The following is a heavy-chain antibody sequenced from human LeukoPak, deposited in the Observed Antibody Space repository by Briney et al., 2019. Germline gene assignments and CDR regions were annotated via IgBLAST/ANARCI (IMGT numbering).Heavy chain of an antibody. J-gene: IGHJ4*02. Sequence: ASVKVSCKASGYTLTGYYMHWVRQAPGQGLEWMGWINPNSGDTNYAQKFQGRVTTTRNTSISTAYMELSSLRSEDTAVYYCARSWGIAAAVGYWGQGTLVTVSS. CDR3: ARSWGIAAAVGY. CDR2: INPNSGDT. D-gene: IGHD6-13*01. CDR1: GYTLTGYY. V-gene: IGHV1-2*02.